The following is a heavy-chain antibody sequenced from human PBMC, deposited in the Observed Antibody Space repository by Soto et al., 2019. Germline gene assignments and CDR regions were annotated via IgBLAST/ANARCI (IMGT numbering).Heavy chain of an antibody. Sequence: EVQLLESGGGLVQPGGSLRLSCAASGFTFSSYAMSWVRQAPGQGLEWVSAISGSGGSTYYADSVKGRFTITRDNSNNERYPQMNSGRAADTAVYDCATGNTMVRCPLGYWGQGTLVTVSS. D-gene: IGHD3-10*01. CDR1: GFTFSSYA. CDR2: ISGSGGST. J-gene: IGHJ4*02. V-gene: IGHV3-23*01. CDR3: ATGNTMVRCPLGY.